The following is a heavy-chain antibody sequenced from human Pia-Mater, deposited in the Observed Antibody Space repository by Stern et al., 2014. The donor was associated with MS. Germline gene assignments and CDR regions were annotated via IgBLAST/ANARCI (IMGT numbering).Heavy chain of an antibody. CDR3: ARGRGGNYRYYFDY. V-gene: IGHV3-21*01. Sequence: VQLVESGGGLVKPGGSLRLSCAASGFTFSSYSMNWVRQAPGKGLEWVASISSGGSYISYADSLKVRFTISRDNAKNSLYLQINSLRAEDTAVYYCARGRGGNYRYYFDYWGQGTLVTVSS. D-gene: IGHD4-23*01. CDR2: ISSGGSYI. CDR1: GFTFSSYS. J-gene: IGHJ4*02.